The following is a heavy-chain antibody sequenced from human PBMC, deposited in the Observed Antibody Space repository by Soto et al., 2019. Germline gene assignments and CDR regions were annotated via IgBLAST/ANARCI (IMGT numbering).Heavy chain of an antibody. D-gene: IGHD3-10*01. J-gene: IGHJ5*02. V-gene: IGHV3-30*18. CDR1: GFTFSSYG. Sequence: QVQLVESGGGVVQPGRSLRLSCAASGFTFSSYGMHWVRQAPGKGLEWVAVISYDGSNKYYADSVKGRFTISRDNSKNTLYLQMNSLRAEDTAVYYCAKDRLEWFGELGFDPWGQGTLVTVSS. CDR3: AKDRLEWFGELGFDP. CDR2: ISYDGSNK.